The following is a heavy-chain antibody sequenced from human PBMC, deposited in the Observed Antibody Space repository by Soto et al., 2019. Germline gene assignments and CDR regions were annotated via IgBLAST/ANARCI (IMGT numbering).Heavy chain of an antibody. D-gene: IGHD6-13*01. CDR3: ARARIQYSSSWYYYYYGMDV. J-gene: IGHJ6*02. CDR1: GGSFIGYY. V-gene: IGHV4-34*01. CDR2: INHSGST. Sequence: PSEALSLTCAVYGGSFIGYYWSWILQPPWKGLEWIGEINHSGSTNYNPSLKSRVTISVDTSKNQFSLKLSSVTAADTAVYYCARARIQYSSSWYYYYYGMDVWGQGTTVTVSS.